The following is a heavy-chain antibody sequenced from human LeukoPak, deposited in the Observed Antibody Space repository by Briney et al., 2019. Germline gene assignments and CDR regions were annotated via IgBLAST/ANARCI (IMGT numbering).Heavy chain of an antibody. CDR2: ISSSSSYI. V-gene: IGHV3-21*01. CDR3: ARDSAFGDFWSGYYSSYNWFDP. CDR1: GFTFSSYS. D-gene: IGHD3-3*01. J-gene: IGHJ5*02. Sequence: GGSLRLSCAASGFTFSSYSMNWVRQAPGKGLEWVSSISSSSSYIYYADSVKGRFTISRDNAKNSLYLQMNSLRAEDTAVYYCARDSAFGDFWSGYYSSYNWFDPWGQGTLVTVSS.